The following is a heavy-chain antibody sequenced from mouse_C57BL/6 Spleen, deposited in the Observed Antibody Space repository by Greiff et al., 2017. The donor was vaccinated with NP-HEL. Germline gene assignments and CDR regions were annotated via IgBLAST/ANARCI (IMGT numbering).Heavy chain of an antibody. Sequence: QVQLQQPGAELVMPGASVKLSCKASGYTFTSYWMHWVKQRPGQGLAWIGEIDPSDSYTNYNQKFKGKSTLTVDKSSSTAYMQLSSLTSEDSAVYYCARGGPFAYWGQGTLVTVSA. J-gene: IGHJ3*01. V-gene: IGHV1-69*01. CDR1: GYTFTSYW. CDR2: IDPSDSYT. CDR3: ARGGPFAY.